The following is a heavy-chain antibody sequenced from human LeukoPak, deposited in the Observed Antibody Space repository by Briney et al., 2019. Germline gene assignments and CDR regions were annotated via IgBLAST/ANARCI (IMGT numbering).Heavy chain of an antibody. V-gene: IGHV3-23*01. CDR2: ISGSGGST. D-gene: IGHD3-22*01. J-gene: IGHJ4*02. CDR3: AKELYYYDSSGYYYGGASDY. CDR1: GFTFSSYA. Sequence: PGGSLRLSCAASGFTFSSYAMSWVRQAPGKGLEWVSAISGSGGSTYYADSVKGRFTISRDNSKNTLYLQMNSLRAEDTAVYYCAKELYYYDSSGYYYGGASDYWGQGTLVTVSS.